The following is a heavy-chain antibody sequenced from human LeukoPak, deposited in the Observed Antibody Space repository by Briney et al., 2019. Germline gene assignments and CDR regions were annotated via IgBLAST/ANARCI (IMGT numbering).Heavy chain of an antibody. J-gene: IGHJ4*02. Sequence: GGSLRLSCAASGFTVRSNYMSWVRQAPGKGLEWVSIIYSDGNTYYADSVKGRFTISRDNSKNTLYLQMNSLRGGDTAVYYCASAYSSGPLDYWGQGTLVTVSS. CDR3: ASAYSSGPLDY. V-gene: IGHV3-53*01. CDR2: IYSDGNT. CDR1: GFTVRSNY. D-gene: IGHD6-19*01.